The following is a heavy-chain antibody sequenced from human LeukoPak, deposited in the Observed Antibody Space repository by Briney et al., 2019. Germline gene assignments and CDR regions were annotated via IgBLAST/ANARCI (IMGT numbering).Heavy chain of an antibody. Sequence: PSETLSLACTVSGGSISSSSYYWGWIRQPPGKGLEWIGSIYYSGSAYYNPSLKSRVTISVDTSKNQFSLKLSSVTAADTAVYYCARLWRYCSSTSCLDYWGQGTLVTVSS. V-gene: IGHV4-39*01. D-gene: IGHD2-2*01. CDR1: GGSISSSSYY. J-gene: IGHJ4*02. CDR3: ARLWRYCSSTSCLDY. CDR2: IYYSGSA.